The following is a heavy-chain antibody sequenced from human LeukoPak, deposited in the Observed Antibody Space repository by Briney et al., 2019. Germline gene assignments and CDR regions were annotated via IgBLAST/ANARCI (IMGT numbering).Heavy chain of an antibody. CDR2: INSDGSST. CDR1: GFTFSSYA. Sequence: GGSLRLSCAASGFTFSSYAMSWVRQAPGKGLVWVSRINSDGSSTSYADSVKGRFTISRDNAKNTLYLQMNSLRAEDTAVYYCARARYVWGSYRSAPLYFDYWGQGTLVTVSS. CDR3: ARARYVWGSYRSAPLYFDY. V-gene: IGHV3-74*01. D-gene: IGHD3-16*02. J-gene: IGHJ4*02.